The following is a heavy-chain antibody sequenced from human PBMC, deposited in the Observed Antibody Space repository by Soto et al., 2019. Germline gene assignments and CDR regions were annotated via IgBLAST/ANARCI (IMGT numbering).Heavy chain of an antibody. CDR2: IRAHNGNT. CDR3: ARGRYGDY. V-gene: IGHV1-18*01. Sequence: QVHLVQSGAEVKKPGASVKVSCKGSGYDFTTYCITWVRQAPGQGLEWMAWIRAHNGNTDYAQKLQGRVTVTRDTSTSTAYMELRSLRSDDTAVYYCARGRYGDYWGQGALVTFSS. D-gene: IGHD1-1*01. CDR1: GYDFTTYC. J-gene: IGHJ4*02.